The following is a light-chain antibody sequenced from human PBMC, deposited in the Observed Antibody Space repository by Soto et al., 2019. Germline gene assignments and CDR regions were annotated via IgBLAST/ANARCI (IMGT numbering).Light chain of an antibody. Sequence: DIQMTQSPSTLSASVGDRDTITCRASQSISSWLAWYQQKPGKAPKLLIYDASSLESGVPSRFSGSGSGTEFTLTISSLQPDDFAAYYCQQYNSEGTFGQGTKVEIK. CDR2: DAS. J-gene: IGKJ1*01. CDR1: QSISSW. V-gene: IGKV1-5*01. CDR3: QQYNSEGT.